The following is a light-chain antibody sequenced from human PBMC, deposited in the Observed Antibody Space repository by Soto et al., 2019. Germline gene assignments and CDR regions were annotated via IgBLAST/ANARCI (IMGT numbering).Light chain of an antibody. CDR1: QSVSSNY. CDR3: QHYVSSPWT. Sequence: EIVLTQSPGTLSLSPGERATLSCRASQSVSSNYLAWYQHRPGQAPRVLIYGVSSRAPGVPDRFSGSGSGTDFTLTISRLEPEDFAVYYYQHYVSSPWTFGQGTKVDIK. J-gene: IGKJ1*01. CDR2: GVS. V-gene: IGKV3-20*01.